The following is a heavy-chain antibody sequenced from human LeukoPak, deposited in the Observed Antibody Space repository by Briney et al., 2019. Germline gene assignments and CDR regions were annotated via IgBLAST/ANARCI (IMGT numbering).Heavy chain of an antibody. CDR3: ATVLWFGELLFGFDY. J-gene: IGHJ4*02. CDR1: GYSISSGYY. CDR2: IYHSGST. D-gene: IGHD3-10*01. Sequence: PSETLSLTCTVSGYSISSGYYWGWIRQPPGKGLEWIGTIYHSGSTYYNPSLKSRVTISVDTSKNQFSLKLSSVTAADTAVYYCATVLWFGELLFGFDYWGQGTLVTVSS. V-gene: IGHV4-38-2*02.